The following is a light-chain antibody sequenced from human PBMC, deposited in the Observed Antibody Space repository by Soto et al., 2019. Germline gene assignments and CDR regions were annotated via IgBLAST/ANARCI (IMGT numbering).Light chain of an antibody. CDR1: QSVSSY. CDR3: QQRFNWPT. CDR2: DTS. J-gene: IGKJ1*01. V-gene: IGKV3-11*01. Sequence: EIVLTQSPATLSLSPGERATLSGRASQSVSSYLAWYQQTPGQPPRLLIYDTSNRATGIPARFAGSGSGTDFTLTISSLEPEDFAVYYCQQRFNWPTFGQGTKVDIK.